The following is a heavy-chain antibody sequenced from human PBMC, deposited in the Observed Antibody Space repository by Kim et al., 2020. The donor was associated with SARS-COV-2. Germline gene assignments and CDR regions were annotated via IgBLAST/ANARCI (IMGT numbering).Heavy chain of an antibody. V-gene: IGHV3-23*01. CDR3: ARRSLGHNWRDAFDV. CDR2: LSESGGST. J-gene: IGHJ3*01. CDR1: GFTFSSYA. Sequence: GGSLRLSCVGSGFTFSSYAMTWVRQAPGKGLEWVSTLSESGGSTYHAYSVKGRFTISRDNSKNTLFLQMNSLRVEATAVYHFARRSLGHNWRDAFDVLG.